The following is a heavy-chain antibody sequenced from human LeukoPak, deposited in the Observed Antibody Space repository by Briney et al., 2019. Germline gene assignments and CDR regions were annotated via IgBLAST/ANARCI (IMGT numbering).Heavy chain of an antibody. CDR3: AKDLFGTGTPTGPIDY. D-gene: IGHD3/OR15-3a*01. CDR1: GFTFSSYA. J-gene: IGHJ4*02. Sequence: GGSLRLSCAASGFTFSSYAMSWVRQAPGKGLEWVSAISGSGGSTYYADSVKGRFTISRDNSKNTLYLQMNSLRAEDTAVYYCAKDLFGTGTPTGPIDYWGQGTLVTVSS. V-gene: IGHV3-23*01. CDR2: ISGSGGST.